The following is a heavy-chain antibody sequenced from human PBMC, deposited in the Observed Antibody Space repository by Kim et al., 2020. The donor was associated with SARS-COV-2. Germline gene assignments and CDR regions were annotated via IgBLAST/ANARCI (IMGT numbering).Heavy chain of an antibody. CDR3: AFRNGVAGTLDWFDP. J-gene: IGHJ5*02. V-gene: IGHV1-24*01. CDR2: FDPEDGET. D-gene: IGHD6-19*01. Sequence: ASVKVSCKVSGYTLTELSMHWVRQAPGKGLEWMGGFDPEDGETIYAQKFQGRVTMTEDTSTDTAYMELSSLRSEDTAVYYCAFRNGVAGTLDWFDPWGQGTLVTVSS. CDR1: GYTLTELS.